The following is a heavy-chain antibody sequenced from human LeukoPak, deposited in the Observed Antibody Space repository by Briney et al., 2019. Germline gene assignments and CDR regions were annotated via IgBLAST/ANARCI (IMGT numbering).Heavy chain of an antibody. CDR2: IRSNAYGGIT. V-gene: IGHV3-49*04. CDR1: GFTFGDYA. D-gene: IGHD3-16*01. J-gene: IGHJ4*02. Sequence: GGSLRLSCTSSGFTFGDYAINWVRQAPGMGLEWVGFIRSNAYGGITEYAASVKGGFTISRDDSKSISYLHMNSLKTEDTAVYYCTRDDDPSFDYWGQGTLVTVSS. CDR3: TRDDDPSFDY.